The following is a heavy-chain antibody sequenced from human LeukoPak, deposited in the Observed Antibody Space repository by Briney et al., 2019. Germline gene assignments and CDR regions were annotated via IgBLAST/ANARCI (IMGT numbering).Heavy chain of an antibody. J-gene: IGHJ3*01. V-gene: IGHV3-23*01. CDR1: GLSVSTYA. CDR2: IASSGNI. CDR3: AKYLQPSGAPYALDF. Sequence: EGSLRLSCSASGLSVSTYAMGWVRQTPVRGLEWVASIASSGNIMYAESPKGRFTISRDSSTNTVFLQINSLRAEDTAVYHCAKYLQPSGAPYALDFWGQGTKVTVSS. D-gene: IGHD2-15*01.